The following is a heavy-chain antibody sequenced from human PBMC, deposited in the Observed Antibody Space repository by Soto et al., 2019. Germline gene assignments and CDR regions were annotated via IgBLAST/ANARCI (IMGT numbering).Heavy chain of an antibody. D-gene: IGHD2-15*01. CDR3: ARDKGFRVVAAIHPPLSP. CDR1: GFTFSSYA. V-gene: IGHV3-30-3*01. J-gene: IGHJ5*02. CDR2: ISYDGSNK. Sequence: PGGSLRLSCASSGFTFSSYAMHWVRQAPGKGLEWVAVISYDGSNKYYADSVKGRFTISRDNSRNTLYLQMNSLRAEDTAVYYCARDKGFRVVAAIHPPLSPWGQGTLVTVSS.